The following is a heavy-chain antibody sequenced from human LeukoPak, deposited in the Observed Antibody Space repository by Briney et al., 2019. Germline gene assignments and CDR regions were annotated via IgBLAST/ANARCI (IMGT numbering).Heavy chain of an antibody. V-gene: IGHV1-18*01. Sequence: ASVKVSCKASGYTFTSYGISWVRQAPGQGLEWMGWISAYNGNTNYAQKLQGRVTMTTDTSTSTAYMELRSLRSDDTAVYYCARDLGLAYYYDSSGYYYSHDYRGQGTLVTVSS. CDR2: ISAYNGNT. CDR3: ARDLGLAYYYDSSGYYYSHDY. CDR1: GYTFTSYG. J-gene: IGHJ4*02. D-gene: IGHD3-22*01.